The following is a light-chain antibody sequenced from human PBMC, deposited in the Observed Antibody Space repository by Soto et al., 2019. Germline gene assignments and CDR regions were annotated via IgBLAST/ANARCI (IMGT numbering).Light chain of an antibody. CDR2: GAS. Sequence: SVLTQSPGTLSLSPGEIATLSCRASQSVSSSYLAWYQQKPGQAPRLLIYGASSRATGIPDRFSGSGSGTDFTLTISRLEPDDFAVYYCLQYDRSPLTFGGGTKVEIK. CDR3: LQYDRSPLT. J-gene: IGKJ4*02. CDR1: QSVSSSY. V-gene: IGKV3-20*01.